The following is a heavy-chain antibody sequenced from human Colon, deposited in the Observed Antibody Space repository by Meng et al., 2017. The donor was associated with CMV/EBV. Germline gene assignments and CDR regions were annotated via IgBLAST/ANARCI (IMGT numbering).Heavy chain of an antibody. V-gene: IGHV3-21*01. D-gene: IGHD6-19*01. CDR3: ARDYSSGFDS. J-gene: IGHJ4*02. Sequence: EGQLVEPGGGLVKPGGSLRLSCAASGFTFSTYSMNWVRQAPGKGLEWVSSIVSNNNYIYYADSVKGRFTISRDNAKNSVYLQMNSLTVEDTAVYYCARDYSSGFDSWGQGTLVTVSS. CDR2: IVSNNNYI. CDR1: GFTFSTYS.